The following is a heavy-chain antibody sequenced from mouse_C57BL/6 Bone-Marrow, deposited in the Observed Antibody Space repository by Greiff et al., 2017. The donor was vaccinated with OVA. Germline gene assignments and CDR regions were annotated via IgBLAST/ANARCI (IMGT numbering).Heavy chain of an antibody. J-gene: IGHJ3*01. CDR2: FHPYNDDT. CDR1: GYTFTTYP. D-gene: IGHD3-2*02. V-gene: IGHV1-47*01. CDR3: ARKGSSGPWFAY. Sequence: VKLQESGAELVKPGASVKMSCKASGYTFTTYPIEWMKQNHGKSLEWIGNFHPYNDDTKYNEKFKGKATLTVEKSSSTVYLELSRLTSDDSAVYYCARKGSSGPWFAYWGQGTLVTVSA.